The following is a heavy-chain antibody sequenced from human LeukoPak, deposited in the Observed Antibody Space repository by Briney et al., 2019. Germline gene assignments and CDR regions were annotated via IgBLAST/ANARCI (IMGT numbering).Heavy chain of an antibody. V-gene: IGHV5-51*01. CDR3: ARRYSSSWYFDS. Sequence: GESLKISCKGSGYSFITYWIGWVRQMPGKGLEWMGIIYPGDSGTRYSPSFQGQVTISADKSINTAYLQWSSLKASDTAMYFCARRYSSSWYFDSWGQGTLVTVSS. CDR2: IYPGDSGT. CDR1: GYSFITYW. D-gene: IGHD6-13*01. J-gene: IGHJ4*02.